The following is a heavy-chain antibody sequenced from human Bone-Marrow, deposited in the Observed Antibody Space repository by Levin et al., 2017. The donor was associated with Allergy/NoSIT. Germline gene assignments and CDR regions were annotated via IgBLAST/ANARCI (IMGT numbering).Heavy chain of an antibody. J-gene: IGHJ4*02. V-gene: IGHV3-23*01. CDR3: AKDSEQQLVLVGYFDY. CDR1: GFTFSTYA. CDR2: ISGGGGST. Sequence: PGGSLRLSCAASGFTFSTYAMNWVRQAPGKGLEWVSNISGGGGSTYYADSVKGRFTISRDNSKNTLYLQMNSLRAEDTAIYYCAKDSEQQLVLVGYFDYWGQGTLVTVSS. D-gene: IGHD1-1*01.